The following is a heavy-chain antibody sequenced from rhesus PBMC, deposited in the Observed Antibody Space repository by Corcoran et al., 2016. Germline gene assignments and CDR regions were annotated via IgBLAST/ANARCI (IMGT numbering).Heavy chain of an antibody. V-gene: IGHV4S2*01. CDR2: SYGSGGST. J-gene: IGHJ4*01. CDR3: ARELKWLDSLDY. CDR1: GAPLSRNY. Sequence: QVQLQESGPGLVKPSETLPLTCAVSGAPLSRNYWSWIRRAPGKGREWIGRSYGSGGSTDYNPSLKSRVTISIDTSKNQFSLKLSSVTAADTAVYYCARELKWLDSLDYWGQGVLVTVSS. D-gene: IGHD3-28*01.